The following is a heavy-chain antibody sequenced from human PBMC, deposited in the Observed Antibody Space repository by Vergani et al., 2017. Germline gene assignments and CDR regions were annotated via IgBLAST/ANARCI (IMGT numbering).Heavy chain of an antibody. CDR1: GGSISSYY. CDR3: GNTGIIGTQRGAFDI. CDR2: VSHSGDT. V-gene: IGHV4-59*04. J-gene: IGHJ3*02. Sequence: QVQLQESGPGLVKPSETLSLTCTVSGGSISSYYWGWIRQPPGKGLEWISSVSHSGDTYFNPSLKGRVSISMDTSKNYFFLTLSSVTAADTAMYYCGNTGIIGTQRGAFDIWGQGAMVTVSS. D-gene: IGHD1-20*01.